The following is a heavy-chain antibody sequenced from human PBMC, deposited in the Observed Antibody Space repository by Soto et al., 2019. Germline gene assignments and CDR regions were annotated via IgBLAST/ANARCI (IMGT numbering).Heavy chain of an antibody. Sequence: LKISCQGSGYTFPRYSMAWVRQMIGKALEWIGVILPRGFVTRYSTYFLGYVTISVDKSIDTACLQWSSLRASDTAMYYCARGYNSGSSIHPYYFNYWGPGTLVTVSS. CDR1: GYTFPRYS. CDR2: ILPRGFVT. V-gene: IGHV5-51*01. D-gene: IGHD6-19*01. J-gene: IGHJ4*02. CDR3: ARGYNSGSSIHPYYFNY.